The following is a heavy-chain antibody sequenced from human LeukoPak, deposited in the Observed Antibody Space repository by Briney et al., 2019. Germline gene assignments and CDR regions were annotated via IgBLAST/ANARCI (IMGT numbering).Heavy chain of an antibody. Sequence: ASVKVSCKASGYTFTGYYMHWVRQAPGQGLEWMGRINPNSGGTNYAQKFQGRVTMTRDTSISTAYMELSRLRSDDTAVYYCARNGYHYDSSGYSAVDYWGQGTLVTVSS. CDR3: ARNGYHYDSSGYSAVDY. CDR2: INPNSGGT. CDR1: GYTFTGYY. V-gene: IGHV1-2*06. J-gene: IGHJ4*02. D-gene: IGHD3-22*01.